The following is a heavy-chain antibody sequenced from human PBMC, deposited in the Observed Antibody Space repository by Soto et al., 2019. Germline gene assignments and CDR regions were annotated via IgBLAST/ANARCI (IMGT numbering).Heavy chain of an antibody. D-gene: IGHD3-10*01. CDR1: GFTFSGSA. V-gene: IGHV3-73*01. Sequence: GGSLRLSCAASGFTFSGSAMHWVRQASGKGLEWVGRIRSKANSYATAYAASVKGRFTISRDDSKNTAYLQMNSLKTEDTAVYYCITEGVWFGPYGMDGWGQGTTVTVSS. J-gene: IGHJ6*02. CDR3: ITEGVWFGPYGMDG. CDR2: IRSKANSYAT.